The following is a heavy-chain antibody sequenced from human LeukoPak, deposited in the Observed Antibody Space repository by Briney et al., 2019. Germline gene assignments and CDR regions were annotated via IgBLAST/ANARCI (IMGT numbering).Heavy chain of an antibody. V-gene: IGHV4-30-4*08. CDR2: IYYSGSA. CDR1: GGSISSGGYY. CDR3: ARKYYYDSSGYYYDY. D-gene: IGHD3-22*01. Sequence: TSETLSLTCTVSGGSISSGGYYWSWIRQHPGKGLEWIGYIYYSGSAYYNPSLKSRVTISVDTSKNQFSLKLSSVTAADTAVYYCARKYYYDSSGYYYDYWGQGTLVTVSS. J-gene: IGHJ4*02.